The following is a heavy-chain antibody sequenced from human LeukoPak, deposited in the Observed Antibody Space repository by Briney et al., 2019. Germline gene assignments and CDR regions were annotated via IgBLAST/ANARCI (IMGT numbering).Heavy chain of an antibody. Sequence: GASVKVSCKASGYTFINYGVTWVRQAPGQGLEWMGWISASTGNTNYAQKLQGRVTMTTETSTSTAYMELRSLRSDDTAVYYCARALSRGYSGYDYGLGYWGQGTLVTVSS. V-gene: IGHV1-18*01. CDR1: GYTFINYG. D-gene: IGHD5-12*01. J-gene: IGHJ4*02. CDR3: ARALSRGYSGYDYGLGY. CDR2: ISASTGNT.